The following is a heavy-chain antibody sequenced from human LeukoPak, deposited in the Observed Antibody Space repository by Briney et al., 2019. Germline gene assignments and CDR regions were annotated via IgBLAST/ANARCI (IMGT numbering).Heavy chain of an antibody. CDR2: TSTYNGDK. J-gene: IGHJ4*02. Sequence: ASVKVSCKASGSTFTNYGFSWVRQAPGQGLEWMGWTSTYNGDKMYAENFQGRVTVITDASTSTTYKVLTNIRTDDTTAFYCSRDLRRGSYYDGHYLDFWGQGTLVTVSS. CDR1: GSTFTNYG. V-gene: IGHV1-18*01. CDR3: SRDLRRGSYYDGHYLDF. D-gene: IGHD3-10*01.